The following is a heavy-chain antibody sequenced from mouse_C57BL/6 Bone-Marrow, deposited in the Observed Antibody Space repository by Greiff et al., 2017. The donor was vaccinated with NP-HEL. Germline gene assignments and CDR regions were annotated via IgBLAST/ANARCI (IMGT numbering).Heavy chain of an antibody. CDR2: INYDGSST. V-gene: IGHV5-16*01. CDR1: GFTFSDYY. Sequence: DVHLVESEGGLVQPGSSMKLSCTASGFTFSDYYMAWVRQVPEKGLEWVANINYDGSSTYYLDSLKSRFIISRDNAKNILYLQMSSLKSEDTATYYCARDTGLWYFDVWGTGTTVTVSS. D-gene: IGHD1-1*01. CDR3: ARDTGLWYFDV. J-gene: IGHJ1*03.